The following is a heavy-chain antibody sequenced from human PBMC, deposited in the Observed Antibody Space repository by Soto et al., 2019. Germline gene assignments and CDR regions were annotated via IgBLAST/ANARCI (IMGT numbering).Heavy chain of an antibody. CDR3: VIQKKRGVWLLDF. V-gene: IGHV3-30-3*01. J-gene: IGHJ4*02. CDR2: ISSDVNYK. D-gene: IGHD5-12*01. Sequence: QVQLVESGGGVVQPGRSLRLSYAASGFTFSSYALHWVRQAPGKGLDWVAVISSDVNYKYYADSVKGRFTISRDNSKNTLFLQMNTLRAEDTAVYYCVIQKKRGVWLLDFWGQGTLVTVSS. CDR1: GFTFSSYA.